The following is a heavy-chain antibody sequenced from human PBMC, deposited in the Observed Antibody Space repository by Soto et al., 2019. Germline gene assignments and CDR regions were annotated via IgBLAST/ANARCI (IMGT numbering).Heavy chain of an antibody. CDR2: FDPEDGET. V-gene: IGHV1-24*01. J-gene: IGHJ4*02. CDR3: ATLSGIAVADTTDY. Sequence: GASVKVSWKVSGYTLTELSMHWVRQAPGKGLEWMGGFDPEDGETIYAQKFQGRVTMTEDTSTDTAYMELSSLRSEDTAVYYCATLSGIAVADTTDYWGQGTLVTVSS. CDR1: GYTLTELS. D-gene: IGHD6-19*01.